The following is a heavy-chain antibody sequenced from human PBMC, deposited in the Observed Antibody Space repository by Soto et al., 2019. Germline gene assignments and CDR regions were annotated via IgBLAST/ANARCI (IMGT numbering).Heavy chain of an antibody. Sequence: PSETLSLTCTVSGGSISSGDYYWSWIRQPPGKGLEWIGYIYYSGSTYYNPSLKSRVTISVDTSKNQFSLKLSSVTAADTAVYYCARRSILDNWFDPWGQGNLVTVSS. CDR1: GGSISSGDYY. D-gene: IGHD3-9*01. CDR2: IYYSGST. J-gene: IGHJ5*02. CDR3: ARRSILDNWFDP. V-gene: IGHV4-30-4*01.